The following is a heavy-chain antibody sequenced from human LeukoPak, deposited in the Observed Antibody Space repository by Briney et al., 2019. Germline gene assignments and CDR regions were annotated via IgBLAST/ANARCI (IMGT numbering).Heavy chain of an antibody. CDR2: IWYDGSNK. J-gene: IGHJ4*02. Sequence: GGSLRLSCAASGFTFSSYGMHWVRQAPGKGLEWVAVIWYDGSNKYYADSVKGRFTISRDNSKNTLYLQMTSLRAEDTAVYYCARDIRTTVSSRFDYWGQGTLVTVSS. CDR1: GFTFSSYG. D-gene: IGHD4-17*01. CDR3: ARDIRTTVSSRFDY. V-gene: IGHV3-33*01.